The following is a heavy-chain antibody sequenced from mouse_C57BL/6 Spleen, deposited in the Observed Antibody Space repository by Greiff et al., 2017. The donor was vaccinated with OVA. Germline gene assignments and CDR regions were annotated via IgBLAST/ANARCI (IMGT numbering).Heavy chain of an antibody. Sequence: QVQLQQPGAELVKPGASVKLSCKASGYTFTSYWMHWVKQRPGQGLEWIGMIHPNSGSTNYNEKFKSKATLTVDKSSSTAYMQLSSLTSEDSAVYYCARSDGYGNSDYWGQGTTLTVSS. CDR1: GYTFTSYW. J-gene: IGHJ2*01. D-gene: IGHD2-1*01. V-gene: IGHV1-64*01. CDR3: ARSDGYGNSDY. CDR2: IHPNSGST.